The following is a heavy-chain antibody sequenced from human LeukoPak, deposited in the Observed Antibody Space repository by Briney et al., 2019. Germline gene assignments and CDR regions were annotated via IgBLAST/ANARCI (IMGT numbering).Heavy chain of an antibody. CDR1: GFTFRSYS. CDR2: ISSSSSYI. J-gene: IGHJ4*02. CDR3: ARDLSVHIRFGELPYFDY. Sequence: GWSLRLCCGASGFTFRSYSMKGVRQAPGKGLEWVSSISSSSSYIYYADSVKGRFTISRDNAKNSLYLQMNSLRAEDTAVYYCARDLSVHIRFGELPYFDYWGQGTLVTVSS. V-gene: IGHV3-21*01. D-gene: IGHD3-10*01.